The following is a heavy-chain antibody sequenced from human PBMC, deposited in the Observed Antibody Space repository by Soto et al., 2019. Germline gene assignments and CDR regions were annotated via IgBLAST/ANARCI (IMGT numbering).Heavy chain of an antibody. J-gene: IGHJ4*02. CDR2: IKSKTDGGTT. CDR1: GFTFSNAW. CDR3: TTKSRSGWSY. Sequence: GGSLKLSCAASGFTFSNAWMNWVRQAPGKGLEWVGRIKSKTDGGTTDYAAPVNGRFTISRGDSKNTLYLQMNSLKTEDTAVYYCTTKSRSGWSYWRQGALVSVSS. V-gene: IGHV3-15*07. D-gene: IGHD6-19*01.